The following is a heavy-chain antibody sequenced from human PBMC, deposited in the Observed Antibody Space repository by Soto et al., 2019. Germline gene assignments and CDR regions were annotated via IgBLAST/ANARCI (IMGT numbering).Heavy chain of an antibody. Sequence: GGSLRLSCAASGFTLSTYSMNWVRQAPGKGLELISYFSRSSATTIYYADSVKGRFTISRDNAKNSLYLQMNSLRDEDTAVYYCARDRLGYSYGNSMDVWGQGTTVTVSS. CDR2: FSRSSATTI. CDR1: GFTLSTYS. CDR3: ARDRLGYSYGNSMDV. J-gene: IGHJ6*02. D-gene: IGHD5-18*01. V-gene: IGHV3-48*02.